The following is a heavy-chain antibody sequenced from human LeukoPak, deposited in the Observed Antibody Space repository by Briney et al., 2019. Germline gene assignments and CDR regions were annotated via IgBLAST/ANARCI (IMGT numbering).Heavy chain of an antibody. V-gene: IGHV3-21*06. CDR2: ISGSSTSI. Sequence: PGGSLRLSCAASGFTFSTSWMHWVRQAPGKGLEWVSSISGSSTSIYYTDSVKGRFTISRDNAKNSLFLQMNSLRAEDTAVYYCARDRSYSGGYYYYGMDVWGQGTSVTVSS. CDR1: GFTFSTSW. D-gene: IGHD5-12*01. CDR3: ARDRSYSGGYYYYGMDV. J-gene: IGHJ6*02.